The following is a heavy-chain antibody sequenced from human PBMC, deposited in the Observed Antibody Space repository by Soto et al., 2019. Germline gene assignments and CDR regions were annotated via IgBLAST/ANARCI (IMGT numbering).Heavy chain of an antibody. CDR3: ARHRIAARVVDY. CDR2: IYYSGST. Sequence: SETLSLTCTVSGGSISSSSYYWGWIRQPPGKGLEWIGSIYYSGSTYYNPSLKSRVTISEDTSKNQFSLKLSSVTAADTAVYYCARHRIAARVVDYWGQGTLVTVSS. V-gene: IGHV4-39*01. CDR1: GGSISSSSYY. D-gene: IGHD6-6*01. J-gene: IGHJ4*02.